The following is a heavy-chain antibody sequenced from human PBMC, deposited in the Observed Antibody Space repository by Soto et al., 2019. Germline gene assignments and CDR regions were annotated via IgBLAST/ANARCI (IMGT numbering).Heavy chain of an antibody. V-gene: IGHV4-39*01. CDR2: IYYSGST. CDR1: GGSISSSSYY. Sequence: SETLSLTCTVSGGSISSSSYYWGWVRQPPGKGLEWIGSIYYSGSTYYNPSLKSRVTISVDTSKNQFSLKLSSVTAADTAVYYCATNYAYYYYYGMDVWGQGTTVTVSS. J-gene: IGHJ6*02. CDR3: ATNYAYYYYYGMDV. D-gene: IGHD4-4*01.